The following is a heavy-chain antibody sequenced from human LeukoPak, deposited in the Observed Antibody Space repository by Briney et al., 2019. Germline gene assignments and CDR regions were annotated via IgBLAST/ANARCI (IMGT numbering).Heavy chain of an antibody. D-gene: IGHD2-8*01. CDR2: INHSGST. J-gene: IGHJ4*02. V-gene: IGHV4-34*01. CDR3: ARGVLMVYATPVIDY. Sequence: SETLSLTCAVYGGSFSGYYWSWIRQPPGKGLEWIGEINHSGSTNYNPSLKSRVTISVDTSKNQFSLKLSSMTAADTAVYYCARGVLMVYATPVIDYWGQGTLVTVSS. CDR1: GGSFSGYY.